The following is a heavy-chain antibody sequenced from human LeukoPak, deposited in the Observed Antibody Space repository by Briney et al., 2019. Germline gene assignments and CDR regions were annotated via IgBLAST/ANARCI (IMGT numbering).Heavy chain of an antibody. CDR3: AREAGDYGSGSYSH. J-gene: IGHJ4*02. V-gene: IGHV1-2*04. Sequence: ASVKVSCRASGYTFTGYYMHWVRQAPGQGLEWMGWINPNSGGTNYAQKFQGWVTMTRDTSISTAYMELSRLRSDDTAVYYCAREAGDYGSGSYSHWGQGTLVTVSS. CDR2: INPNSGGT. CDR1: GYTFTGYY. D-gene: IGHD3-10*01.